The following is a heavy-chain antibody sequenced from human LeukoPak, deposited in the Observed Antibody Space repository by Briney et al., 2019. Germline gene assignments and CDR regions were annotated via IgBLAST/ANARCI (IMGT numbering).Heavy chain of an antibody. Sequence: PSETLSLTCTVSGGSISSYYWSWIRQPAGKGLEWIGRIYTSGSTNYNPSLKSRVTMSVDTSKNQFSLKLSSVTAADTAVYYCARHRYYDSSGYVYFDYWGQGTLVTVSS. D-gene: IGHD3-22*01. CDR2: IYTSGST. V-gene: IGHV4-4*07. J-gene: IGHJ4*02. CDR3: ARHRYYDSSGYVYFDY. CDR1: GGSISSYY.